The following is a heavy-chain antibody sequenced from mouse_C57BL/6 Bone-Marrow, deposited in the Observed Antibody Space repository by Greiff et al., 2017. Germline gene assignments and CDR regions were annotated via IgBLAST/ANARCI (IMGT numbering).Heavy chain of an antibody. J-gene: IGHJ1*03. D-gene: IGHD4-1*01. CDR1: GFSLTSYG. CDR3: GRNWDWYFDV. CDR2: IWGVGST. V-gene: IGHV2-6*01. Sequence: QVQLQQSGPGLVAPSQSLSITCTVSGFSLTSYGVDWVRQSPGKGLEWLGVIWGVGSTNYNSALKSRLSISKDNSKSHVFLKMNSLQADDTAMYYCGRNWDWYFDVWGTGTTVTVSS.